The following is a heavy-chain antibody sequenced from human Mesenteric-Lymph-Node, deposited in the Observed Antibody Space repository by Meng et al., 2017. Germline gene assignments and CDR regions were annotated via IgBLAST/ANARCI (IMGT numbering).Heavy chain of an antibody. J-gene: IGHJ5*02. CDR3: VRDTRRGGGWFDP. CDR1: GYSISSSNW. Sequence: QVQLQESVQGLVKPSDTLSLTCAVSGYSISSSNWWGWIRQPPGKGLEWIGYIYYSGSTYYTPSLRSRVTISVDKSRNQFSLKLTSVSAADTAVYYCVRDTRRGGGWFDPWGQGTLVTVSS. V-gene: IGHV4-28*03. D-gene: IGHD3-10*01. CDR2: IYYSGST.